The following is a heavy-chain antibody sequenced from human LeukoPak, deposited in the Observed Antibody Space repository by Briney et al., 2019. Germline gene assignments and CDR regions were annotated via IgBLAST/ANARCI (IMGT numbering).Heavy chain of an antibody. V-gene: IGHV3-23*01. CDR1: GFTFSSYA. Sequence: GGSLRLSCAASGFTFSSYAMSWVRQAPGKGLEWVSAISGSDGSTYYADSVKGRFTISRDNSKNTLYLQMNSLRAEDTAVYYCAKDIVGEYYYYYGMDVWGQGTTVTVSS. J-gene: IGHJ6*02. D-gene: IGHD2-15*01. CDR3: AKDIVGEYYYYYGMDV. CDR2: ISGSDGST.